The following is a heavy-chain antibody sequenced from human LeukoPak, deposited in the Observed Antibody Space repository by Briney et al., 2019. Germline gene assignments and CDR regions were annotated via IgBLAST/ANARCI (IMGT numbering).Heavy chain of an antibody. V-gene: IGHV3-48*03. J-gene: IGHJ3*01. CDR2: VSGSGSTT. CDR1: GFTFSSYE. CDR3: ARGGRLLPD. D-gene: IGHD3-22*01. Sequence: GGSLRLSCVVSGFTFSSYEMNWLRQAPGKGLEWVSYVSGSGSTTYSADSVKGRFTISRDNAKNSLYLQMNSLRDGDTAVYYCARGGRLLPDRGQGTLVTVSS.